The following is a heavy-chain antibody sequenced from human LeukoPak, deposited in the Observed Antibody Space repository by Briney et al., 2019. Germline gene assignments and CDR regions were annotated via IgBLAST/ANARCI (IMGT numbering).Heavy chain of an antibody. Sequence: PSETLSLTCTVSGGSISSSSYYWGWIRQPPGTGLEWIGSIYYSGSTYYNPSLKSRVTISVDTSKNQFSLKLSSVTAADTAVFYCARGPLYYYGSGSYSYWGQGTLVTVSS. CDR2: IYYSGST. CDR3: ARGPLYYYGSGSYSY. V-gene: IGHV4-39*07. D-gene: IGHD3-10*01. J-gene: IGHJ4*02. CDR1: GGSISSSSYY.